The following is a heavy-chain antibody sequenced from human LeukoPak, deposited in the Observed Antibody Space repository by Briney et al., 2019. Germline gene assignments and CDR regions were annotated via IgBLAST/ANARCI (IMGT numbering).Heavy chain of an antibody. CDR1: GFTFSGYS. J-gene: IGHJ4*02. CDR3: ARGRMRYY. V-gene: IGHV4-34*01. CDR2: INHSGST. Sequence: GSLRLSCAASGFTFSGYSMTWVRQSPGKGLEWIGEINHSGSTNYNPSLKSRVTISVDTSKNQCSLKLSSVAAADTAVYYCARGRMRYYWGQGTLVTVSS.